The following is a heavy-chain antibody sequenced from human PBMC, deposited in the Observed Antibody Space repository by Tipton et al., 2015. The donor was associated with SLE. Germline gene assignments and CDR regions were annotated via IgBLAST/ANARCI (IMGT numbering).Heavy chain of an antibody. Sequence: LRLSCTVSGGSISSGGYYWSWIRQHPGKGLEWIGYIYYSGSTYYNPSLKSRVTISVDTSKNQFSLKLSSVTAADTAVYYCARDRGYYDSSGYSFFDYWGQGTLVTVSS. CDR1: GGSISSGGYY. J-gene: IGHJ4*02. CDR3: ARDRGYYDSSGYSFFDY. V-gene: IGHV4-31*03. D-gene: IGHD3-22*01. CDR2: IYYSGST.